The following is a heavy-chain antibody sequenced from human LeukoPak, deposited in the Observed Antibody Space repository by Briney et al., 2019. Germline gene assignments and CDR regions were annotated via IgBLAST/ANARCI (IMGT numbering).Heavy chain of an antibody. CDR1: GGTFSSYA. D-gene: IGHD6-13*01. V-gene: IGHV1-46*01. Sequence: ASVKVSCKASGGTFSSYAISWVRQAPGQGLEWMGIINPSGGSTSYAQKFQGRVTMTRDTSTSTVYMELSSLRSEDTAVYYCAGHTIRIAAVDDAFDIWGQGTMVTVSS. CDR3: AGHTIRIAAVDDAFDI. CDR2: INPSGGST. J-gene: IGHJ3*02.